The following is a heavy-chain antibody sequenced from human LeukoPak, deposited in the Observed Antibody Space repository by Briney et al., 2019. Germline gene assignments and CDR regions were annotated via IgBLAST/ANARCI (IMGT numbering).Heavy chain of an antibody. J-gene: IGHJ6*03. D-gene: IGHD6-13*01. CDR3: ARGSSSYYYYYMDV. CDR2: IYYSGST. CDR1: GGSISSSSYY. Sequence: PSETLSLTCTVSGGSISSSSYYWGWIRQPPGKGLEWIGSIYYSGSTYYNPSLKSRVTISVDTSKNQFSLKLSSVTAADTAVYYCARGSSSYYYYYMDVWGKGTTVTVSS. V-gene: IGHV4-39*07.